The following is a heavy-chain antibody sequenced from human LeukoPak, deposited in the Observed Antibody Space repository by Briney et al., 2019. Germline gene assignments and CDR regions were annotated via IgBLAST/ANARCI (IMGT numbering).Heavy chain of an antibody. CDR1: GFTFSYAW. D-gene: IGHD1-7*01. J-gene: IGHJ6*02. CDR3: TTDEDWNYARKDV. CDR2: IVSNIDGGTT. V-gene: IGHV3-15*04. Sequence: GGSLRLSCAASGFTFSYAWMSWVRQVPGKGLEWVGQIVSNIDGGTTDYAAPVKGRFTISRDDLESMLYLQMNSLKIEDTAVYYCTTDEDWNYARKDVWGQGATVIVSS.